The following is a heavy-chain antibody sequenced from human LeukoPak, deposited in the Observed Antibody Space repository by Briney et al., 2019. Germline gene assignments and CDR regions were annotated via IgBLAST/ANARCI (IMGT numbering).Heavy chain of an antibody. V-gene: IGHV4-4*07. CDR2: IYTSGST. D-gene: IGHD1/OR15-1a*01. CDR1: GGSISSYY. J-gene: IGHJ6*03. CDR3: ARGTGNYYYYYMDV. Sequence: SETLSLTCTVSGGSISSYYWSWIRQPAGKGLEWVGRIYTSGSTNYNPSLKSRVTMSVDTSKKQFSLKLSSVTAADTAVYYCARGTGNYYYYYMDVWGKGTTVTVSS.